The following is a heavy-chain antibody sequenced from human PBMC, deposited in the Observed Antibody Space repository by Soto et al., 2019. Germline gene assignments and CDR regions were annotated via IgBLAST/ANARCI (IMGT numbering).Heavy chain of an antibody. J-gene: IGHJ4*02. V-gene: IGHV4-4*07. CDR1: GGSISSYY. CDR3: ASLTVVTQIDY. CDR2: IYTSGST. Sequence: PWETLSLTCTVSGGSISSYYWSWIRQPAGKGLEWIGRIYTSGSTNYNPSLKSRVTMSVDTSKNQFSLKLSSVTAADTAVYYCASLTVVTQIDYWGQGTLVTVSS. D-gene: IGHD2-15*01.